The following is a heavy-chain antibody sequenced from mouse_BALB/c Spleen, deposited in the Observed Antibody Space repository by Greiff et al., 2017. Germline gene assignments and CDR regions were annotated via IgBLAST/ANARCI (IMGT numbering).Heavy chain of an antibody. V-gene: IGHV7-3*02. D-gene: IGHD1-1*01. J-gene: IGHJ4*01. CDR2: IRNKANGYTT. CDR3: ARNIATTGPDY. CDR1: GFTFTDYY. Sequence: EVKLMESGGGLVQPGGSLRLSCATSGFTFTDYYMSWVRQPPGKALEWLGFIRNKANGYTTEYSASVKGRFTISRDNSQSNLYLQMNTLRAEDRATYYCARNIATTGPDYWGQGTSVTVSA.